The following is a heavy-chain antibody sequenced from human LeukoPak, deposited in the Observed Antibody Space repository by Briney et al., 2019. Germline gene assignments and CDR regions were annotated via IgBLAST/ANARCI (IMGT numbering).Heavy chain of an antibody. V-gene: IGHV3-30*18. J-gene: IGHJ4*02. Sequence: PGGSLRLSCAASGFTFSSYWMSWVRQAPGRGLEWVAVISYDGSNKYYADSVKGRFTISRDNSKNTLYLQMNSLRAEDTAVYYCAKVIGNVDYWGQGTLVTVSS. CDR3: AKVIGNVDY. D-gene: IGHD1-1*01. CDR1: GFTFSSYW. CDR2: ISYDGSNK.